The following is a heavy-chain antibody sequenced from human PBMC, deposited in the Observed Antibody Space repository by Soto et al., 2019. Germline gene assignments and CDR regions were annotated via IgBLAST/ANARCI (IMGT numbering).Heavy chain of an antibody. CDR2: ISSSSSTI. V-gene: IGHV3-48*02. J-gene: IGHJ6*01. CDR1: GFTFSSYS. D-gene: IGHD2-15*01. CDR3: AREGAVVVSPSPYGMDV. Sequence: EVQLVESGGGLVQPGGSLRLSCAASGFTFSSYSMNWVRQAPGKGLEWVSYISSSSSTIYYADSVKGRFTISRDNAKNSLHLQMTSLRDEDTAVYYCAREGAVVVSPSPYGMDVWGQGTTVNVSS.